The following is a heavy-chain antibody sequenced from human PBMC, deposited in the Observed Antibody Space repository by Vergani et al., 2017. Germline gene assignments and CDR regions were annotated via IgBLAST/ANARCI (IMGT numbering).Heavy chain of an antibody. J-gene: IGHJ6*02. CDR1: GFTFSSYW. D-gene: IGHD3-22*01. CDR3: ARGAMIGYYDSSGYLIPNYYYYYYGMDV. CDR2: IKQDGSEK. Sequence: EVQLVESGGGLVQPGGSLRLSCAASGFTFSSYWMSWVRQAPGKGLEWVANIKQDGSEKYYVDSVKGRFTISRDNAKNSLYLQMNSLRAEDTVVYYCARGAMIGYYDSSGYLIPNYYYYYYGMDVWGQGTTVTVSS. V-gene: IGHV3-7*03.